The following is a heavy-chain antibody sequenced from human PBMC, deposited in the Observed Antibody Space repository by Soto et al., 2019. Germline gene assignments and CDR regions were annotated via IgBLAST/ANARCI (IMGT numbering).Heavy chain of an antibody. CDR3: ARVGYCNTTNCLFYYYHYGMDV. V-gene: IGHV1-69*01. J-gene: IGHJ6*02. CDR2: IIPICHTA. CDR1: GDSFNSYA. Sequence: QVQLVQSGAEVKKPGSSVKVSCKASGDSFNSYAISWVRQAPGQGLEWMGGIIPICHTANHAQKFQARVTMTADESASTAYMELSGLRSEDTAVYYCARVGYCNTTNCLFYYYHYGMDVWGQGTTVTVS. D-gene: IGHD2-2*01.